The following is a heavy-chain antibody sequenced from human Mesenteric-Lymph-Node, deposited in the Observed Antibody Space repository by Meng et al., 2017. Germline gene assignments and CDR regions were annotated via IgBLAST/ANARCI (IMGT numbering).Heavy chain of an antibody. CDR1: GGSFSGYY. CDR3: ARRYGASAYNWFDP. CDR2: INHSGST. Sequence: VQLQQCGAGLLTPSEPLSSTCAVYGGSFSGYYWSWTRQPPGKGLEWIGEINHSGSTNYNPSLKSRVTISVDTSKNRFSLKLSSATAADTAVYYCARRYGASAYNWFDPWGQGTLVTVSS. J-gene: IGHJ5*02. D-gene: IGHD4-17*01. V-gene: IGHV4-34*01.